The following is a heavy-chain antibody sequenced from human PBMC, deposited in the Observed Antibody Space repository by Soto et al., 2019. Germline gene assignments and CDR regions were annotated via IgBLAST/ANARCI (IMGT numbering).Heavy chain of an antibody. CDR1: GFTFSRYG. CDR3: AKTLRFLELALDYYYGMDV. D-gene: IGHD3-3*01. J-gene: IGHJ6*02. V-gene: IGHV3-30*18. Sequence: QVHLVESGGGVVQPGTSLRLSCAASGFTFSRYGMHWVRQAPGKGLEWVALISDDGSNQDYADSVKGRFTISRDNSRNTLYLQMNSLRVEDTAVYYCAKTLRFLELALDYYYGMDVWGQGTAVTVSS. CDR2: ISDDGSNQ.